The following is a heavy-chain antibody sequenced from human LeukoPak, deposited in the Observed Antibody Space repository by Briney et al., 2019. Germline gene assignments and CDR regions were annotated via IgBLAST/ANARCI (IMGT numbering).Heavy chain of an antibody. J-gene: IGHJ6*03. D-gene: IGHD2-2*01. CDR1: GGSISSYY. Sequence: SETLSLTCTVSGGSISSYYWSWIRQPPGKGLEWIGYIYTSGSTNYNPSLKSRVTISVDTSKNQFSLKLSSVTAADTAVYYCARQMVDCSSTSCYYYYMDVWGKGTTVTVSS. CDR2: IYTSGST. CDR3: ARQMVDCSSTSCYYYYMDV. V-gene: IGHV4-4*09.